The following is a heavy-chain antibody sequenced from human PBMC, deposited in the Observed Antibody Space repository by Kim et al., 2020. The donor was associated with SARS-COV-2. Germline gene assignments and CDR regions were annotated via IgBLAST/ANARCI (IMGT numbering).Heavy chain of an antibody. V-gene: IGHV4-34*01. CDR3: ARGRRLRYFDWSRGPGMDV. D-gene: IGHD3-9*01. J-gene: IGHJ6*02. Sequence: SRVTISVDTSKTQFSLKLSSVTAADTAVYYCARGRRLRYFDWSRGPGMDVWGQGTTVTVSS.